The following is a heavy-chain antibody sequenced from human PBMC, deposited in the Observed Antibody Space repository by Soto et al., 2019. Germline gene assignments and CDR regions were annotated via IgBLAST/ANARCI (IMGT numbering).Heavy chain of an antibody. Sequence: SETLSLTCAVSGGSISRSNWWSWVRQPPGKGLEWIGEIYHSGSTNYRPSLKSRVTISVDKSKNQFSLKLSSVTAADTAVYYCARDRHYYYGSGSYPLGYYYYGMDVWGHGTTVT. CDR2: IYHSGST. CDR3: ARDRHYYYGSGSYPLGYYYYGMDV. CDR1: GGSISRSNW. J-gene: IGHJ6*02. D-gene: IGHD3-10*01. V-gene: IGHV4-4*02.